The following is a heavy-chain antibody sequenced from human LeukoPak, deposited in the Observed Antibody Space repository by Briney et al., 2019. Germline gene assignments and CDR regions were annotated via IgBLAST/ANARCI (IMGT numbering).Heavy chain of an antibody. J-gene: IGHJ4*02. CDR2: IYSGGST. V-gene: IGHV3-66*01. D-gene: IGHD4-17*01. CDR3: AREHYGDYGSFDY. Sequence: PGGSLRLSCAASGFSVSNNYMSWVRQAPGQGLEWVSVIYSGGSTYYADSVKGRFTISRDNSKNTLYLQMNSLRAEDTAVYYCAREHYGDYGSFDYWGQGTLVTVSS. CDR1: GFSVSNNY.